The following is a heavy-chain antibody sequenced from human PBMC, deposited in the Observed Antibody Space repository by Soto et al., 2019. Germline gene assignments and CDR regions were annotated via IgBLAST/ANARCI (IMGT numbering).Heavy chain of an antibody. CDR1: GRSFSSDG. J-gene: IGHJ6*02. CDR3: ARGQYYSSGSAATSYFYFGIDV. Sequence: QLQLEQSGPEVKKPGSSVKVSCKASGRSFSSDGVSWVRQAPGQGLEWMGGIIPVFGNTKYVQRFQGRLTITADKPKSTVYMEMSSLSSEDTAVYFCARGQYYSSGSAATSYFYFGIDVWGQGTTVIVSS. CDR2: IIPVFGNT. D-gene: IGHD3-10*01. V-gene: IGHV1-69*06.